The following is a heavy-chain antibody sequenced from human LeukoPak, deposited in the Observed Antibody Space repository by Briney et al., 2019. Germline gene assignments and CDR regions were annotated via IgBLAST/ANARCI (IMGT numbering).Heavy chain of an antibody. CDR2: IYYSGST. CDR1: GDSISSSSYY. V-gene: IGHV4-39*01. CDR3: ASMDFWSASHLDY. D-gene: IGHD3-3*01. J-gene: IGHJ4*02. Sequence: SETLSLTCTVSGDSISSSSYYWGWIRQPPGKGLEWIGRIYYSGSTSYNPSLKSPVTISVDTSKNQFSLKLSSVTAADTAVYYCASMDFWSASHLDYWGQGTLVTVSS.